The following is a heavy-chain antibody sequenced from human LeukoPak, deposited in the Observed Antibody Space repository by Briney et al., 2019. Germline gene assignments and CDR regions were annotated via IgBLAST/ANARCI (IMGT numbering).Heavy chain of an antibody. J-gene: IGHJ4*02. V-gene: IGHV1-8*03. CDR3: ARGGWLVPFDY. D-gene: IGHD6-19*01. Sequence: ASVKVSCKASGYTFTSYDINWVRRATGQGLEWMGWMNPDSGNTGYAQKFRGRVTITRNTSISTVYMDLSSLRSEDTAVYYCARGGWLVPFDYWGQGTLVTVSS. CDR2: MNPDSGNT. CDR1: GYTFTSYD.